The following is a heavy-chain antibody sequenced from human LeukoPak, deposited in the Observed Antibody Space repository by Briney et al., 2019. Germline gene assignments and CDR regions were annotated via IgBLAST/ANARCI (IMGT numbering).Heavy chain of an antibody. CDR3: ARDHWNYHAFDY. Sequence: GGSLRLSCAASGFTVSSNYMSWVRQAPGKGLEWVSVIYSGGSTYYADSVKGRFTISRDNSKNTLYLQMNSLRVEDTAVYYCARDHWNYHAFDYWGQGTLVTVSS. CDR2: IYSGGST. J-gene: IGHJ4*02. D-gene: IGHD1-7*01. CDR1: GFTVSSNY. V-gene: IGHV3-66*01.